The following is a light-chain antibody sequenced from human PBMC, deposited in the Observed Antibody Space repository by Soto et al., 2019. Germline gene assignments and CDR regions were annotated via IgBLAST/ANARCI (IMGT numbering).Light chain of an antibody. CDR1: GSDIGAYNY. Sequence: QSVLTQPASVSGSPGQSITISCTGSGSDIGAYNYVSWYQQHPGKAPKLLIHGVTRRPSGVSSRFSASKSAYTASLTISGLQAEDEANYYCSSFTTSYFYVFGPGTKVTLL. CDR3: SSFTTSYFYV. CDR2: GVT. J-gene: IGLJ1*01. V-gene: IGLV2-14*01.